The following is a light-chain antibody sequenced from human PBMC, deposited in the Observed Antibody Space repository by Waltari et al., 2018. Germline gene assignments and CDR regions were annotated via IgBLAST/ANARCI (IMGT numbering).Light chain of an antibody. J-gene: IGLJ2*01. CDR3: LVWHSTTDHHGV. Sequence: SYVVTQSPSVSVAPGETARITCGGDNLGSNSVHWYQQRPGQAPVLVISDDSDRPSGIPERFSGSNSGNTATLTISWVEADDEADYYCLVWHSTTDHHGVFGGGTKLTVL. V-gene: IGLV3-21*04. CDR1: NLGSNS. CDR2: DDS.